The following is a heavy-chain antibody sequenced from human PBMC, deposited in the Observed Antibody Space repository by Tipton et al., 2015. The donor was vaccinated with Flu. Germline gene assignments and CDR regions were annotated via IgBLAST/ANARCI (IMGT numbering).Heavy chain of an antibody. CDR1: GGSISSGGYY. V-gene: IGHV4-61*08. Sequence: TLSLTCTVSGGSISSGGYYWSWIRQHPGKGLEWIGYIYYSGSTNYNPSLKSRVTISVDTSKNQFSLKLSSVTAADTAVYYCARGWATEYFQHWGQGTLVTVSS. J-gene: IGHJ1*01. CDR2: IYYSGST. CDR3: ARGWATEYFQH. D-gene: IGHD5-12*01.